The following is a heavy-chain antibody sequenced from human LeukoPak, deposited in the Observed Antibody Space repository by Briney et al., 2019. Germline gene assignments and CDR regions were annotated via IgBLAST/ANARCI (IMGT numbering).Heavy chain of an antibody. CDR1: GFTFSSYA. CDR3: AKDLLYGDYGDY. J-gene: IGHJ4*02. D-gene: IGHD4-17*01. CDR2: ISGSGGST. Sequence: GGSLRLSSAASGFTFSSYAMSWVRQAPGKGLEWVSAISGSGGSTYYADSVKGRFTISRDNSKNTLYLQMNSLRAEDTAVYYCAKDLLYGDYGDYWGQGTLVTVSS. V-gene: IGHV3-23*01.